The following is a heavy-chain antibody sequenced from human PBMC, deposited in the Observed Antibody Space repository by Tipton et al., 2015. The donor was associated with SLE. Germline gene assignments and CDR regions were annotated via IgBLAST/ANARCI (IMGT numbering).Heavy chain of an antibody. V-gene: IGHV4-31*03. CDR1: GGSVTSGGYY. J-gene: IGHJ4*02. CDR2: SSHSETP. D-gene: IGHD1-1*01. CDR3: ARIQLQVLFDS. Sequence: TLSLTCNVSGGSVTSGGYYWSWIRQHPGKGLEWICYSSHSETPFYNPSLEGRVAISLDTSKNQFSLELRSVTAADTAVYFCARIQLQVLFDSWGQGTPVTVSS.